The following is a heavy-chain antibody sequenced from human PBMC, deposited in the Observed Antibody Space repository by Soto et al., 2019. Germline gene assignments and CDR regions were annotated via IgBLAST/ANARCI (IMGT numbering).Heavy chain of an antibody. CDR2: IYYSGST. J-gene: IGHJ5*02. CDR1: GGSISSSSYY. CDR3: ARRYQLLRRDNWFDP. Sequence: SETLSLTCTVSGGSISSSSYYWGWIRQPPGKGLEWIGSIYYSGSTYYNPSLKSRVTISVDTSKNQFSLKLSSVTAADTAVYYCARRYQLLRRDNWFDPWGQGTLVTVSS. V-gene: IGHV4-39*01. D-gene: IGHD2-2*01.